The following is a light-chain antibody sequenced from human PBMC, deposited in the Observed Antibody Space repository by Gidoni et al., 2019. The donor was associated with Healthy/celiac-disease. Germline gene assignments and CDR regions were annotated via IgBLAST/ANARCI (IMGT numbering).Light chain of an antibody. V-gene: IGKV1-39*01. CDR3: QQSYSTPWT. Sequence: DIQMTQSPSSLSASVGDRVTITCRASQSISSYLNWYQQKPGKAPKLLIYAASSLQSGVPSRFSGSGSGTDFTLTISSLQPEDFANYYCQQSYSTPWTFXQXTKVEIK. CDR1: QSISSY. J-gene: IGKJ1*01. CDR2: AAS.